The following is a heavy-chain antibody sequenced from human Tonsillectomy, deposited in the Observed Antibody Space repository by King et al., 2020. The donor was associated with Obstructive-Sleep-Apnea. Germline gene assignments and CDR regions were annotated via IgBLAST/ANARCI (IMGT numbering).Heavy chain of an antibody. CDR3: ARHDSIQLWLGSFDY. J-gene: IGHJ4*02. D-gene: IGHD5-18*01. CDR1: GGSIISYY. CDR2: IYYIGST. Sequence: QLQESGPGLVKPSETLSLTCTVSGGSIISYYRSWIRQPPGKGLEWIGYIYYIGSTNYNPSLKSRVTISVDTSKNKFSLKLSFVTAADTAVYYCARHDSIQLWLGSFDYWGQGTLVTVSS. V-gene: IGHV4-59*08.